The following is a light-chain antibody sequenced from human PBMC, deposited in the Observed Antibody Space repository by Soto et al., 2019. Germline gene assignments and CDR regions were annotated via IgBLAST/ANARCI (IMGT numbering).Light chain of an antibody. CDR1: QSVSNY. CDR2: DAS. J-gene: IGKJ2*01. V-gene: IGKV3-11*01. CDR3: QQRGDRPRT. Sequence: EIVLTQSPAALSLSPGERATLSCRASQSVSNYLAWYQQRPGRAPRLLIYDASHRATGIPARFSGSGSGTDFILTINSLEPEDFAVYYCQQRGDRPRTFGQGTKLEIK.